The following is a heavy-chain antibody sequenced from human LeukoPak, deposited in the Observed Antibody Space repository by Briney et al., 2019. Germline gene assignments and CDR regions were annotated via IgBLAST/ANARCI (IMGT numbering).Heavy chain of an antibody. J-gene: IGHJ3*02. CDR3: ARTRYSSSWYMGGAFDI. CDR2: INHSGST. Sequence: SETLPLTCAVYGGSFSGYYWSWIRQPPGKGLEWIGEINHSGSTNYNPSLKSRVTISVDTSKNQFSLKLSSVTAADTAVYYCARTRYSSSWYMGGAFDIWGQGTMVTVSS. V-gene: IGHV4-34*01. D-gene: IGHD6-13*01. CDR1: GGSFSGYY.